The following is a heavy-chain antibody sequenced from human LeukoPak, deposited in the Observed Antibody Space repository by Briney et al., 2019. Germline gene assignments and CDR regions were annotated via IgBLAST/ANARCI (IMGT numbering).Heavy chain of an antibody. D-gene: IGHD2-15*01. CDR1: GGSFSGYY. CDR3: ARGSDIERTHYYYMDV. J-gene: IGHJ6*03. Sequence: SETLSLTCAVYGGSFSGYYWTGIRQPPGKGREWIGEINHSGNTNYNPSLKNRLTISVDTSKNQFSLSLSSVTAADTAVYYCARGSDIERTHYYYMDVWGKGTTVTVSS. V-gene: IGHV4-34*01. CDR2: INHSGNT.